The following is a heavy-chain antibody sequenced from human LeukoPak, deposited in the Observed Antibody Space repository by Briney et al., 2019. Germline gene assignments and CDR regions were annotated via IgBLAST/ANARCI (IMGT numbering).Heavy chain of an antibody. J-gene: IGHJ6*02. CDR1: RYTHTNYY. V-gene: IGHV1-46*03. CDR3: ARSVYFGVDV. Sequence: ASVKVSCKASRYTHTNYYLHWVRQAPGQGLEWMGIINPGGGSTTYAQKFQGRVTMTRDTSTITVYMGLSSLRSEDTAVYYCARSVYFGVDVWGQGTTVTVSS. D-gene: IGHD5/OR15-5a*01. CDR2: INPGGGST.